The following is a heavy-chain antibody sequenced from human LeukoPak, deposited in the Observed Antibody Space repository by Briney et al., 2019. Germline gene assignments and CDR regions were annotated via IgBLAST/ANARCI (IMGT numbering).Heavy chain of an antibody. CDR3: ARDFKKGSGYDY. V-gene: IGHV3-33*01. Sequence: QAGGSLRLSCAASGFTFSSYGMHWVRQAPGKGLEWVAVIWYDGSNKYYADSVKGRFTISRDNSKNTLYLQMNNLRAEDTAVYYCARDFKKGSGYDYWGQGSLVTVSS. CDR2: IWYDGSNK. J-gene: IGHJ4*02. CDR1: GFTFSSYG. D-gene: IGHD3-22*01.